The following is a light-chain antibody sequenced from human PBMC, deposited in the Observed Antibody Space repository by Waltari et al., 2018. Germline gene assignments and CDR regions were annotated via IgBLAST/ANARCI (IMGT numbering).Light chain of an antibody. CDR3: QQLNSPLT. CDR2: AAS. CDR1: QGISSY. V-gene: IGKV1-9*01. J-gene: IGKJ4*01. Sequence: DIQLTQSPSFLSASVGDRVTITCRACQGISSYLAWYQQKPGKAPKLLIYAASTLQSGVPSRFSGSGSGTEFTLTISSLQPEDFATYYCQQLNSPLTFGGGTKVEIK.